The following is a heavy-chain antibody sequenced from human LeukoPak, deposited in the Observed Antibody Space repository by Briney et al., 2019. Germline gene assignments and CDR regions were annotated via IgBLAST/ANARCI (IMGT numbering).Heavy chain of an antibody. CDR2: ISWNSGSI. CDR3: ASRLGSSSSWYFDY. D-gene: IGHD6-6*01. J-gene: IGHJ4*02. CDR1: GFTFDDYA. Sequence: PGGSLRLSCAASGFTFDDYAMHWVRQAPGKGLEWVSGISWNSGSIGYADSVKGRFTISRDNAKNSLYLQMNSLRAEDTAVYYCASRLGSSSSWYFDYWGQGTLVTVSS. V-gene: IGHV3-9*01.